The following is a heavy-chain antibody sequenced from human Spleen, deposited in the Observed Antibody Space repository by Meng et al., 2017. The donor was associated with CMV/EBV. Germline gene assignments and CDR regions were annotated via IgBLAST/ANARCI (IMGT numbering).Heavy chain of an antibody. J-gene: IGHJ4*02. CDR2: INSDGSYT. CDR1: GFPFSSYA. V-gene: IGHV3-23*03. D-gene: IGHD6-6*01. Sequence: SGFPFSSYAMSWVRQAPGKGLEWVSLINSDGSYTHYVDSVKGRFAISRDNSKNTLYLQMNSLRAEDTAVYYCARNVPLGHYGSSSGDYWGQGTLVTVSS. CDR3: ARNVPLGHYGSSSGDY.